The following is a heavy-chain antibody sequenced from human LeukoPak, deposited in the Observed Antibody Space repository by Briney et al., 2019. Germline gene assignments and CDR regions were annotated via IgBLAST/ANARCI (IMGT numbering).Heavy chain of an antibody. D-gene: IGHD3-22*01. J-gene: IGHJ4*02. V-gene: IGHV3-21*01. Sequence: GGPLRLSCAASGFTFSSYSMNWVRQAPGKGLEWVSSISSSSSYIYYADSVKGRFTISRDNAKNSLYLQMNSLRAEDTAVYYCARDPKYYYDSSGSRSGWGQGTLVTVSS. CDR1: GFTFSSYS. CDR2: ISSSSSYI. CDR3: ARDPKYYYDSSGSRSG.